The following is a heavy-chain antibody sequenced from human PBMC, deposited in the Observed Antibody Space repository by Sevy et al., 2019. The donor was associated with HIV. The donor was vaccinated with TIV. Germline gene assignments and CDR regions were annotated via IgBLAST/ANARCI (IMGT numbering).Heavy chain of an antibody. Sequence: GGSLRLSCAASGFTFTNYWMHWVRQAPGKGLVWVSRVDNDGSGTNYADSVKGRFTISRDNAKNTVYLQVNSLRAEDTAVYYCTRDMYGIDYWGQGTLVTVSS. CDR1: GFTFTNYW. CDR3: TRDMYGIDY. CDR2: VDNDGSGT. V-gene: IGHV3-74*01. D-gene: IGHD2-8*01. J-gene: IGHJ4*02.